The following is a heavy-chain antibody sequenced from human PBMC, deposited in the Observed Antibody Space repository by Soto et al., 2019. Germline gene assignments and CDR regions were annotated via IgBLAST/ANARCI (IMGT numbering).Heavy chain of an antibody. D-gene: IGHD6-6*01. CDR2: ISGSGGST. V-gene: IGHV3-23*01. CDR3: AKTSSASGRECPGH. CDR1: GFTFSSYG. Sequence: DVKLLESGGGLARPGGSLRLSCAASGFTFSSYGMTWVRQAPGKGLGWVSAISGSGGSTFYADSLGGRFTISRDNSQNILFLEMKSLRAGDTAMYFCAKTSSASGRECPGHWGQGAQVTVSS. J-gene: IGHJ4*02.